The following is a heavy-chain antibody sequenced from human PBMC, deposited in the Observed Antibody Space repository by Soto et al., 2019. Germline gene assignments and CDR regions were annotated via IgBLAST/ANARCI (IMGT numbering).Heavy chain of an antibody. CDR3: ARGYYYGSGSYYLDYYYYGMDV. D-gene: IGHD3-10*01. V-gene: IGHV4-4*07. Sequence: PSETLSLTCTVSGGSISSYYWSWIRRPAGKGLEWIGRIYTSGSTNYNPSLKSRVTMSVDASKNQFSLKLSSVTAADTAVYYCARGYYYGSGSYYLDYYYYGMDVWGQGTTVTVSS. CDR2: IYTSGST. CDR1: GGSISSYY. J-gene: IGHJ6*02.